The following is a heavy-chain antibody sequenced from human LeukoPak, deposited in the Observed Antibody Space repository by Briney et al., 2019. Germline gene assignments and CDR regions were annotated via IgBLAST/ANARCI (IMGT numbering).Heavy chain of an antibody. D-gene: IGHD1-1*01. CDR1: GGSISSGSYY. CDR3: ASEETTFSSFDY. J-gene: IGHJ4*02. V-gene: IGHV4-61*02. CDR2: IYTSGST. Sequence: SETLSLTCTVSGGSISSGSYYWSWIRQPAGKGLEWIGRIYTSGSTNYNPSLKSRVTISVDTSKNQFSLKLNSVIATDTAVYYCASEETTFSSFDYWGQGTLVTVSS.